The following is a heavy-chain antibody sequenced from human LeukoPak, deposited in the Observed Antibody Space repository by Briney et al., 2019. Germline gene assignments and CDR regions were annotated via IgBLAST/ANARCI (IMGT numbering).Heavy chain of an antibody. V-gene: IGHV3-30*02. CDR2: IRYDGSNK. J-gene: IGHJ3*02. CDR3: AKASSGYYDAFDI. Sequence: PGGSLRLSCAASGFTFSSYGMHWVRQAPGKGLEWVVFIRYDGSNKYYADSVKGRFTISRDNSKNTLYLQMNSLRAEDTAVYYCAKASSGYYDAFDIWGQGTMVTVSS. CDR1: GFTFSSYG. D-gene: IGHD3-22*01.